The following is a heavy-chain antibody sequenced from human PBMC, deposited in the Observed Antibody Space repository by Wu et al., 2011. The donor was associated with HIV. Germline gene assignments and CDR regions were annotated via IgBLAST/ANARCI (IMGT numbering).Heavy chain of an antibody. CDR2: STLTVVA. Sequence: QVQLVQSGAEVKKPGSSVKVSCKASGGTFSGTLEWVRQALDKGLSGWDGSTLTVVAQTMHRSFRAGVTMTRDTSISTAYMELSRLRSDDTAVFYCARPYYSDSSGYTYWGQGTLVTVSS. CDR1: GGTFSGT. J-gene: IGHJ4*02. CDR3: ARPYYSDSSGYTY. V-gene: IGHV1-2*02. D-gene: IGHD3-22*01.